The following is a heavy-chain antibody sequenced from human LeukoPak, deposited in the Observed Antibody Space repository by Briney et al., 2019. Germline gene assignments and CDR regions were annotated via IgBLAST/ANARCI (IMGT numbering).Heavy chain of an antibody. J-gene: IGHJ4*02. CDR3: AKDLALGYYYDSSGTDY. V-gene: IGHV3-11*04. CDR1: GFTFSDYN. CDR2: ISRSGSTK. D-gene: IGHD3-22*01. Sequence: GGSLRLSCAASGFTFSDYNMRWIRQAPGKGLEWVSSISRSGSTKYYADSVKGRFTISRDNAKNSLFLQMNSLRAEDTAVYYCAKDLALGYYYDSSGTDYWGQGTLVTVSS.